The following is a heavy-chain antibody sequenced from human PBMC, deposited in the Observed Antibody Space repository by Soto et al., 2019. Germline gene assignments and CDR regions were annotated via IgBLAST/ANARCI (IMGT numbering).Heavy chain of an antibody. J-gene: IGHJ6*03. D-gene: IGHD3-3*01. Sequence: GGSLRLSCAASGFTFSSYWMSWVRQAPGKGLEWVANIKQDGGEKYYVDSVKGRFTISRDNAKNSLYLQMNSLRAEDTAVYYCARGDTYYDFWSGYHPPYYYYMDVWGKGTTVTVSS. CDR3: ARGDTYYDFWSGYHPPYYYYMDV. CDR2: IKQDGGEK. CDR1: GFTFSSYW. V-gene: IGHV3-7*01.